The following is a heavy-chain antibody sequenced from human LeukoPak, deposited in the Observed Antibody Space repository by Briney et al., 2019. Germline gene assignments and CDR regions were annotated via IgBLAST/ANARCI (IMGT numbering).Heavy chain of an antibody. J-gene: IGHJ4*02. V-gene: IGHV3-11*01. D-gene: IGHD5-24*01. CDR3: ARDLEMATITYYFDY. Sequence: GGSLRLSCAASGFTFSDYYMSWIRQAPGKGLEWVSYFSSSGSTIYYADSVKGRFTISRDNAKNSLYLQMNSLRAEDTAVYYCARDLEMATITYYFDYWGQGTLVTVSS. CDR2: FSSSGSTI. CDR1: GFTFSDYY.